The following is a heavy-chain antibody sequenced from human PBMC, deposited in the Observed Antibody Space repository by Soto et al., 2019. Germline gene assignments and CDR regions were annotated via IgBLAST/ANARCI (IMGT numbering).Heavy chain of an antibody. Sequence: SETLSLTCTVSGGSISSSSYYWGWIRQPPGKGLEWIGSIYYSGSTYYNPSLKSRVTISVDTSKNQFSLKLSSVTAADTAVYYCARRNYDRSGYRIDYWGQGTLVT. CDR1: GGSISSSSYY. J-gene: IGHJ4*02. CDR3: ARRNYDRSGYRIDY. D-gene: IGHD3-22*01. CDR2: IYYSGST. V-gene: IGHV4-39*01.